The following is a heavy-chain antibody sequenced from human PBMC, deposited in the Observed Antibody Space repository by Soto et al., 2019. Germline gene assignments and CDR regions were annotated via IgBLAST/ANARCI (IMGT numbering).Heavy chain of an antibody. J-gene: IGHJ4*02. CDR2: ISGSGGST. V-gene: IGHV3-23*01. CDR3: AKDSFLGYSSGSSPGSRGKFDY. D-gene: IGHD6-19*01. Sequence: GGSLRLSCAASGFTFSSYAMSWVRQAPGKGLEWVSAISGSGGSTYYADSVKGRFTISRDNSKNTLYLQMNSLRAEDTAVYYCAKDSFLGYSSGSSPGSRGKFDYWGQGTLVTVSS. CDR1: GFTFSSYA.